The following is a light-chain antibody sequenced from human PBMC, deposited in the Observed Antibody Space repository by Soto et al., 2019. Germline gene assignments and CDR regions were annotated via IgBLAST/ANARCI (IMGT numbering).Light chain of an antibody. CDR1: GNDVGAYNY. CDR3: SSYTSSSTHNYV. J-gene: IGLJ1*01. V-gene: IGLV2-14*01. Sequence: QSALTQPRSVSGSPGQSVTISCTGTGNDVGAYNYVSWYQQHPGRPPKLMIYEVSNRPSGVSNRFSGSKSGNTASLTISGLQAEDEADYYCSSYTSSSTHNYVFGTGTKV. CDR2: EVS.